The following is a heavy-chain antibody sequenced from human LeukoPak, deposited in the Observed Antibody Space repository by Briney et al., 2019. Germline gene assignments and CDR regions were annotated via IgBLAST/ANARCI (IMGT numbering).Heavy chain of an antibody. CDR3: ATGRGVDSSGWYWFY. CDR1: GSSLTELS. J-gene: IGHJ4*02. V-gene: IGHV1-24*01. D-gene: IGHD6-19*01. Sequence: ASVKVSCKVSGSSLTELSMHLVRQAPGKGLEWMGGFDPEDGETIYAQKFQGRVTMTEDTSSDTAYMELSSLSSEDTAVYYCATGRGVDSSGWYWFYWGQGTLVTLSS. CDR2: FDPEDGET.